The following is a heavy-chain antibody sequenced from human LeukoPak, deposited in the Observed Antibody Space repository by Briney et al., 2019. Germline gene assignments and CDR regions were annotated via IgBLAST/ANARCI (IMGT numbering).Heavy chain of an antibody. J-gene: IGHJ5*02. D-gene: IGHD6-13*01. CDR1: GGSFSGYY. CDR3: ACARVAAAMFDP. CDR2: INHSGST. Sequence: SETLSLTCAVYGGSFSGYYWSWIRQPPGKGLEWIGEINHSGSTNYNPSLKSRVTISVDTSKNQFSLKLSSVTAADTAVYCCACARVAAAMFDPWGQGTLVTVPS. V-gene: IGHV4-34*01.